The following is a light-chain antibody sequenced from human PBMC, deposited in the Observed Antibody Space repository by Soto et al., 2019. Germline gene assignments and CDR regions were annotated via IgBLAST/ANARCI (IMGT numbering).Light chain of an antibody. V-gene: IGLV1-44*01. Sequence: QSVLTQPPSVSGTPGQTVAISCSGSSSNIGSRTVNWYQQRPGTAPKFLVYHDNQRPSGVPDRFSGSRSGTSASLAISGLQSEDEADYYCAAWDDSLNAHVFGTGTKLTVL. J-gene: IGLJ1*01. CDR3: AAWDDSLNAHV. CDR2: HDN. CDR1: SSNIGSRT.